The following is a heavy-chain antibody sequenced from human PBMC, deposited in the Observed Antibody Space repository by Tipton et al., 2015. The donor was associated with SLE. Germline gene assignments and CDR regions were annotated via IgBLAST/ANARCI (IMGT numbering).Heavy chain of an antibody. Sequence: TLSLTCTVSGGSISSYYWSWIRQPPGKGLEWIGYIYNSGSATYNPSLQRRVTISVDTSKNQFSLKLSSVTAADTAVYYCARGRIAVAGNHFDYWGQGTLVTVSS. CDR3: ARGRIAVAGNHFDY. CDR2: IYNSGSA. V-gene: IGHV4-59*08. CDR1: GGSISSYY. D-gene: IGHD6-19*01. J-gene: IGHJ4*02.